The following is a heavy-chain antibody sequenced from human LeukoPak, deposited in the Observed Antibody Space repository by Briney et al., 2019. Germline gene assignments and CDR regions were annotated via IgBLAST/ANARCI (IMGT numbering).Heavy chain of an antibody. V-gene: IGHV3-66*01. CDR3: ARSTSTGEFDY. CDR1: GFTVISNY. CDR2: LYSGGST. Sequence: GGSLRLSCAASGFTVISNYMSWVRQAPGKGLEWVSVLYSGGSTYYADSVKGRFTISRDNLKNTLYLQMNSLRAEDTAVYYCARSTSTGEFDYWGQGTLVTVSS. D-gene: IGHD7-27*01. J-gene: IGHJ4*02.